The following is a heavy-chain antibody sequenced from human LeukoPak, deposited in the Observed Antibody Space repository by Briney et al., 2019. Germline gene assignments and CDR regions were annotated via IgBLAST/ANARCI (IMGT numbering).Heavy chain of an antibody. CDR1: GYTFTSYG. CDR3: ARVGGVKYGSGSYPRVFFDY. CDR2: ISAYNGNT. D-gene: IGHD3-10*01. J-gene: IGHJ4*02. V-gene: IGHV1-18*01. Sequence: ASVKVSCKASGYTFTSYGISWVRQAPGQGLEWMGWISAYNGNTNYAQKLQGRVTMTTDTSTSTAYMELRSLRSDDTAVYYCARVGGVKYGSGSYPRVFFDYWGQGTLVTVSS.